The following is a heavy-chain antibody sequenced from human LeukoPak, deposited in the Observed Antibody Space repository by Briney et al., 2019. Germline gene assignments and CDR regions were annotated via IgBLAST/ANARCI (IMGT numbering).Heavy chain of an antibody. D-gene: IGHD3-3*01. J-gene: IGHJ5*02. CDR1: GGSISSSSYY. CDR3: ARLFGVVITHFNWFDP. Sequence: PSETLSLTCTVSGGSISSSSYYWGWIRQPPGKGLAWLGSIYYSGSTYYNPSLKSRVTISVDTSKNQFSLKLSSVTAADTAVYYCARLFGVVITHFNWFDPWGQGTLVTVSS. CDR2: IYYSGST. V-gene: IGHV4-39*01.